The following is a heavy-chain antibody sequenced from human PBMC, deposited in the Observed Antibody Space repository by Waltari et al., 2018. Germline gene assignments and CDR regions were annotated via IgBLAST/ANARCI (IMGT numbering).Heavy chain of an antibody. CDR2: INHSGST. CDR3: ARTGYSSRKLTDY. Sequence: VQLQQWGAGLLKPPETLSLTCAVHGGPFSGYYWSWIRQPPGKGLEWIGEINHSGSTNYNPSLKSRVTISVDTSKNQFSLKLSSVTAADTAVYYCARTGYSSRKLTDYWGQGTLVTVSS. D-gene: IGHD6-13*01. J-gene: IGHJ4*02. CDR1: GGPFSGYY. V-gene: IGHV4-34*01.